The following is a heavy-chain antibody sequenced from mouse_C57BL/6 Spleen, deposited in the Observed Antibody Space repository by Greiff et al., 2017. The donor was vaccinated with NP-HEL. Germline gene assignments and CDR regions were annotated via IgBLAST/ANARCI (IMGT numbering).Heavy chain of an antibody. V-gene: IGHV1-53*01. J-gene: IGHJ2*01. CDR1: GYTFTSYW. Sequence: QVHVKQPGTELVKPGASVKLSCKASGYTFTSYWMHWVKQRPGQGLEWIGNINPSNGGTNYNEKFKSKATLTVDKSSSTAYMQLSSLTSEDSAVYYCARGGGYGNYIDYWGQGTTLTVSS. D-gene: IGHD2-1*01. CDR3: ARGGGYGNYIDY. CDR2: INPSNGGT.